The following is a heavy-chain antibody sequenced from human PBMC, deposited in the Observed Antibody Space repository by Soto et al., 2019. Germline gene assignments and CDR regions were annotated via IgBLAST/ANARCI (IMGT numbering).Heavy chain of an antibody. D-gene: IGHD3-3*01. CDR3: ARLRFSRDFDL. J-gene: IGHJ2*01. V-gene: IGHV4-61*01. CDR1: GGSVSSGSYY. Sequence: QVQLQESGPGLVKPSETLSLTCTVSGGSVSSGSYYWSWIRQPPGKGLEWIGYIYYSGSTNYNPSLKRXXTXSXDTSKNQFSLKLSSVTAADTAVYYCARLRFSRDFDLWGRGTLVTVSS. CDR2: IYYSGST.